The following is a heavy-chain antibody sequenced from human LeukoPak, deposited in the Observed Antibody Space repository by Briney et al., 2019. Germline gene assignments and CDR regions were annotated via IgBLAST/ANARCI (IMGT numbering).Heavy chain of an antibody. CDR3: TRGVVLNAFDI. CDR2: INSDGSIT. CDR1: GFTFSNYL. D-gene: IGHD3-22*01. V-gene: IGHV3-74*01. J-gene: IGHJ3*02. Sequence: GGSLRFSCAASGFTFSNYLMHWVRQAPGKGLVWVSRINSDGSITNYADAVKGRFTVSRDNAKNTLYLQMNSLRAEDAAVYYCTRGVVLNAFDIWGQGTMVTVSS.